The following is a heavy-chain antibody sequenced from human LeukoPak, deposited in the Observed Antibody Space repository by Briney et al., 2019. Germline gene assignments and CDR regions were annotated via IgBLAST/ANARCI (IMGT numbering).Heavy chain of an antibody. Sequence: GGSLRLSCAASGFSFSRYAMGWVRQAPGKGLEWVSVIYSGGSTYYADSVKGRFTISRDNSKNTLYLQMNSLRAEDTAVYYCARTYSGYSYGMYWYFDLWGRGTLVTVSS. J-gene: IGHJ2*01. CDR2: IYSGGST. D-gene: IGHD5-18*01. V-gene: IGHV3-53*01. CDR3: ARTYSGYSYGMYWYFDL. CDR1: GFSFSRYA.